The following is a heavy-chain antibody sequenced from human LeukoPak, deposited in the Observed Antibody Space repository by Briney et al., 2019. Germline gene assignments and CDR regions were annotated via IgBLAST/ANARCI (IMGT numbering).Heavy chain of an antibody. Sequence: SVKVSCKASGGTFSSYAISWVRQATGQGLEWMGGIIPIFGTANYAQKFQGRVTITADESTSTAYMELSSLRSEDTAVYYCARGGNGGSGSYYRGKVYNWFDPWGQGTLVTVSS. CDR1: GGTFSSYA. J-gene: IGHJ5*02. D-gene: IGHD3-10*01. CDR3: ARGGNGGSGSYYRGKVYNWFDP. V-gene: IGHV1-69*13. CDR2: IIPIFGTA.